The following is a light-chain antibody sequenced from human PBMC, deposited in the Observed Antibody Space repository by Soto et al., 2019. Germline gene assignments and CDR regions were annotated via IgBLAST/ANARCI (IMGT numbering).Light chain of an antibody. Sequence: EIVLTQSPGTLSLSPGERATLSCRASQSVSSSYLAWYQQKPGQAPRLLIYGASGRATGIPDRFSGSGSGTDFTLTISRLEPEDFAVYHCQQYDSSPSFTFGPGTKVDIK. CDR1: QSVSSSY. CDR2: GAS. J-gene: IGKJ3*01. V-gene: IGKV3-20*01. CDR3: QQYDSSPSFT.